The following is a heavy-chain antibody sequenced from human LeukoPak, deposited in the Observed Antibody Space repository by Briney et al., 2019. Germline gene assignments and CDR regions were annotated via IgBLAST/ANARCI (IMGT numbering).Heavy chain of an antibody. CDR3: ARGLTDSSSWYGY. V-gene: IGHV3-21*01. D-gene: IGHD6-13*01. J-gene: IGHJ4*02. CDR2: ISSSSSYI. Sequence: GGSLRLSCAASGFTFSSYSMNWVRQAPGKGLEWVSSISSSSSYIHYADSVKGRFTISRDNAKNSLYLQMNSLRAEDTAVYYCARGLTDSSSWYGYWGQGTLVTVSS. CDR1: GFTFSSYS.